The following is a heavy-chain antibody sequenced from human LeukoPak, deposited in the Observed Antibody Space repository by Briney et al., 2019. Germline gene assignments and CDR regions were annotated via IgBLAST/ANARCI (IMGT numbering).Heavy chain of an antibody. Sequence: SETLSLTCTVSGGSVSSSRYYWGWIRQPPEKGLEWIGSIYYSGSTKYNTSLMSRVTISVDTSNNQFSLNLTSVTAADTAVYYCARGVGSSSVGRPVRGKTSAAFDIWGQGTMVTVSS. CDR3: ARGVGSSSVGRPVRGKTSAAFDI. D-gene: IGHD6-13*01. CDR2: IYYSGST. V-gene: IGHV4-39*01. CDR1: GGSVSSSRYY. J-gene: IGHJ3*02.